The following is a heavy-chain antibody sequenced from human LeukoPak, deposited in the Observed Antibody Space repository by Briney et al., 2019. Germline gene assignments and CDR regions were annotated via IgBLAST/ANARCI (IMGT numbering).Heavy chain of an antibody. D-gene: IGHD5-18*01. CDR3: ARAVGYTYGYGY. V-gene: IGHV3-11*01. CDR2: ISSSGDTI. J-gene: IGHJ4*02. CDR1: GFTLSDSY. Sequence: GGSLRLSCAASGFTLSDSYMSWIRQAPRKGLEWISYISSSGDTIYYADSVKGRFTISRDNAKNSLYLQMNSLRAEDTAVYYCARAVGYTYGYGYWGQGTLVTVSP.